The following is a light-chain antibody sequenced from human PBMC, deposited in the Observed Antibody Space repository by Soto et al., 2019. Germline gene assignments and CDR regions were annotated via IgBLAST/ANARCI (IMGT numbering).Light chain of an antibody. CDR1: QSVLHSPNNKNY. V-gene: IGKV4-1*01. CDR3: QHYYNAPRT. Sequence: DIVMTQSPDSLAVSLGERATINCKSSQSVLHSPNNKNYLAWYQKKPGQPPKLLIYWASTRDSGVPDRFSGSGSGTDFTLTISRLQAEDVGVYYCQHYYNAPRTFGQGTKVEI. CDR2: WAS. J-gene: IGKJ1*01.